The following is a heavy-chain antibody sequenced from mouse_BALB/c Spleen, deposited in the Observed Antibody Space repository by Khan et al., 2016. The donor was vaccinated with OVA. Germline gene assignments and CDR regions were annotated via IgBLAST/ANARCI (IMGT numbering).Heavy chain of an antibody. CDR2: INPHIGET. CDR3: ERIYGSDFDY. Sequence: VQLQQSGPELVKPGASVKISCTASGYSFTGYFMNWVMQSHGKSLEWIGRINPHIGETFYNQKFKGKATFTVDESSSTAHMELRSLASEDSAVYYCERIYGSDFDYWGQGTPLTVSS. J-gene: IGHJ2*01. CDR1: GYSFTGYF. V-gene: IGHV1-20*02. D-gene: IGHD1-1*01.